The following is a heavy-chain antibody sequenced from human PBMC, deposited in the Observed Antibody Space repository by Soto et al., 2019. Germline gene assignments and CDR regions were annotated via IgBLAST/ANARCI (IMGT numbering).Heavy chain of an antibody. V-gene: IGHV3-23*01. CDR1: GFTFSSYA. D-gene: IGHD6-6*01. CDR3: AKGVAARPEYFQH. CDR2: ISGSGGST. Sequence: GGSLRLSCAASGFTFSSYAMSWVRQAPGKGLEWVSAISGSGGSTYYADSVKGRFTISRDNSKNTLYLQMNSLRAEDTAVYSCAKGVAARPEYFQHWGQGTLVTVSS. J-gene: IGHJ1*01.